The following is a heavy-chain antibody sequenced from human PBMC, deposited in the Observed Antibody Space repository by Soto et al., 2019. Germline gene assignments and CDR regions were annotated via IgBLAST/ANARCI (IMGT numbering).Heavy chain of an antibody. CDR2: IYPGDSDT. Sequence: EVQLVQSGAEVKKPGESLKISCKGSGYSFTTYWIGWVRQMPGKGLEWMGIIYPGDSDTRYSPSFQGQVTISVDKSISTAYLHWSSLMASDTAMYYCARRSAGFMYGDYRWFDPWGQGTLVTVSS. CDR1: GYSFTTYW. CDR3: ARRSAGFMYGDYRWFDP. J-gene: IGHJ5*02. V-gene: IGHV5-51*03. D-gene: IGHD4-17*01.